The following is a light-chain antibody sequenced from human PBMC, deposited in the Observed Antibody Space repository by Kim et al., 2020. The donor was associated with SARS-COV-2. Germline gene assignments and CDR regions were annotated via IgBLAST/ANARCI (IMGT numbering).Light chain of an antibody. CDR1: QSVLHSSNNKDY. V-gene: IGKV4-1*01. CDR2: WAS. Sequence: ATINCKSSQSVLHSSNNKDYLAWYQQKPGQPPKLLIYWASTRESGVPDRFSGSGSGTDFTLTISSLQAEDVAVYYCQQYYSTPRTFGQGTKVDIK. CDR3: QQYYSTPRT. J-gene: IGKJ1*01.